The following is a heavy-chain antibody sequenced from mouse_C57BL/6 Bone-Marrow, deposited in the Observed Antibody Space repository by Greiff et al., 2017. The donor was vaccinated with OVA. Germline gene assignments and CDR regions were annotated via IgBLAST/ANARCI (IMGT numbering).Heavy chain of an antibody. V-gene: IGHV10-1*01. CDR1: GFSFNTYA. Sequence: VQLKQSGGGLVQPKGSLKLSCAASGFSFNTYAMNWVRQAPGKGLEWVARIRSKSNNYATYYADSVKDRFTISRDDSESMLYLQMNNLKTEDTAMYYCVRQRWSFAYWGQGTLVTVSA. J-gene: IGHJ3*01. D-gene: IGHD2-3*01. CDR3: VRQRWSFAY. CDR2: IRSKSNNYAT.